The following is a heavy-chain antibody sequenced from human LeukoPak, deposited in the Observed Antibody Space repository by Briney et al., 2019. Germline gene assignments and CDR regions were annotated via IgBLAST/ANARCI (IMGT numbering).Heavy chain of an antibody. V-gene: IGHV3-48*03. D-gene: IGHD2-21*02. CDR3: ARTPTPYCGGDCYDFDY. CDR2: IHSSGGTI. J-gene: IGHJ4*02. Sequence: GGSLRLSCAASGFTFSSYDMNWVRQAPGKGLEWVSYIHSSGGTIYYADSVKGRFTISRDSAKNSVYLRMNSLRAEDTALYYCARTPTPYCGGDCYDFDYWGQGTLVTVSS. CDR1: GFTFSSYD.